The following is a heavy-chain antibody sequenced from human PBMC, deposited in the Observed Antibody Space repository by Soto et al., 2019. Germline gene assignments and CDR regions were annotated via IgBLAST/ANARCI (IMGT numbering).Heavy chain of an antibody. CDR2: ISAYNGNT. CDR1: GYTFTSYG. V-gene: IGHV1-18*01. J-gene: IGHJ5*02. D-gene: IGHD3-3*01. Sequence: ASVKVSCKASGYTFTSYGISWVRQAPGQGLEWMGWISAYNGNTNYAQKLQGRVTMTTDTSTSTAYMELRSLRSDDTAVYYCARAGGALFLEWLPWDNWFDPWGQGSLVPVSS. CDR3: ARAGGALFLEWLPWDNWFDP.